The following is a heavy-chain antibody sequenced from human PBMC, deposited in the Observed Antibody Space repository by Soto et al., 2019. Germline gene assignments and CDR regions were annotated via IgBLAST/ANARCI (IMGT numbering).Heavy chain of an antibody. D-gene: IGHD6-25*01. J-gene: IGHJ4*02. Sequence: EVELLESGGELVHPGGSLRLSCAASGFTFSSYGMSWVRQAPGKGLEWVSSISSSDNEKFYAASVKGRFTISRDSSKNTLYLEMSSLRPEDTAVYYCVRRGYNWQFSDYWGQGTLVIVSS. V-gene: IGHV3-23*01. CDR1: GFTFSSYG. CDR2: ISSSDNEK. CDR3: VRRGYNWQFSDY.